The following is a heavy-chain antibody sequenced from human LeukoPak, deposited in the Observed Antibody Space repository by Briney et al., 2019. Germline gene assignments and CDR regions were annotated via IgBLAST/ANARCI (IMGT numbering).Heavy chain of an antibody. J-gene: IGHJ4*02. V-gene: IGHV3-33*01. CDR1: GFTFSSYG. Sequence: PGGSLRLSCAASGFTFSSYGMHWVRQAPGKGLEWVAVIWYDGSNKYYADSVKGRFTISRDNSKNTLYLQMNSLRAEDTAVYYCARERDYDFWSGSGRYFDYWGQGTLVTVSS. CDR2: IWYDGSNK. D-gene: IGHD3-3*01. CDR3: ARERDYDFWSGSGRYFDY.